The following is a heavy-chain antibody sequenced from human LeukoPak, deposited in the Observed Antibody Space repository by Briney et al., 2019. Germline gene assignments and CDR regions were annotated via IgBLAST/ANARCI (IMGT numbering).Heavy chain of an antibody. CDR3: ARRIAVAGALPDY. CDR1: GFTFSSYA. J-gene: IGHJ4*02. V-gene: IGHV3-30*04. CDR2: ISYDGSNK. D-gene: IGHD6-19*01. Sequence: GGSLRLSCAASGFTFSSYAMHWVRQAPGKGLEWVAVISYDGSNKYYADSVKGRFTISRDNSKNTLYLQMNSLRAEDTAVYYCARRIAVAGALPDYWGQGTLVTVSS.